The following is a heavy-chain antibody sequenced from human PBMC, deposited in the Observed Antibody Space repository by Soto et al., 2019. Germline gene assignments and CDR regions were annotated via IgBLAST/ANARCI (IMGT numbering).Heavy chain of an antibody. CDR2: IYYSGST. Sequence: SETLSLTCTVSGGSISSSSYYWGWIRQPPGKGLEWIGSIYYSGSTYYNPSLKSRVTISIDTSKNQFSLKLSSVTAADTAVYYCARLAVADYYGMDVWGQGTTVTVSS. CDR3: ARLAVADYYGMDV. J-gene: IGHJ6*02. CDR1: GGSISSSSYY. V-gene: IGHV4-39*01. D-gene: IGHD6-19*01.